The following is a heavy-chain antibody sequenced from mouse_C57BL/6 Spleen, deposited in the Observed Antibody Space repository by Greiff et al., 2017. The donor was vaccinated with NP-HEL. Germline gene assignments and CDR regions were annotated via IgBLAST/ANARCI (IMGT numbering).Heavy chain of an antibody. CDR1: GYTFTSYW. V-gene: IGHV1-52*01. CDR2: IDPSDSET. D-gene: IGHD1-1*01. CDR3: ARGYYGSTHYAMDY. J-gene: IGHJ4*01. Sequence: QVQLQQPGAELVRPGSSVKLSCKASGYTFTSYWMHWVKQRPIQGLEWIGNIDPSDSETHSNQKFKDKATLTVDKSSSTAYMQLSSLTSEDSAVYYCARGYYGSTHYAMDYWGQGTSVTVSS.